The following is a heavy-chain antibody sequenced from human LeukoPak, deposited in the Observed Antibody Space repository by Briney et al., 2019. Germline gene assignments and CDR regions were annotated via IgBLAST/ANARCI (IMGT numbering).Heavy chain of an antibody. Sequence: PSETLSLTCTVSGGSISSSSYYWGWIRQPPGKGLEWIGSIYYSGSTYYNPSLKSRVTISVDTPKNQFSLKLSSVTAADTAVYYCARRRFVTVAGMIDYRGQGTLVTVSS. J-gene: IGHJ4*02. V-gene: IGHV4-39*01. CDR1: GGSISSSSYY. CDR3: ARRRFVTVAGMIDY. D-gene: IGHD6-19*01. CDR2: IYYSGST.